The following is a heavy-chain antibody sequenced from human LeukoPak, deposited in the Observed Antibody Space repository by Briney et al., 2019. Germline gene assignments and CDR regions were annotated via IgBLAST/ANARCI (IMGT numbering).Heavy chain of an antibody. V-gene: IGHV1-2*02. Sequence: GASVKVSCKTSGYTFTAYHVHWVRQAPGQGLEFMGWIYPPTGGTVLAEKFQGRVIMTRDTSITTAYMELSGLNFDDTAVYYCVRENWYYDHWGPGTLVTVSS. CDR3: VRENWYYDH. J-gene: IGHJ4*02. D-gene: IGHD3-16*01. CDR1: GYTFTAYH. CDR2: IYPPTGGT.